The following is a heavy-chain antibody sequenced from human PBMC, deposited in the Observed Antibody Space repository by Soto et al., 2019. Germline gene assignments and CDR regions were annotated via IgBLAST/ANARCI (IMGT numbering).Heavy chain of an antibody. CDR2: IYPGDSDS. J-gene: IGHJ4*02. CDR1: GYRFSDYW. Sequence: PGESLKISCKGSGYRFSDYWIGWVRQMPGKGLEWMGIIYPGDSDSRYSPSFQGQVTISADKSISTAYLQWSSLKASDTAMYYCAGHGGERSVQHYFDQWGQGTLVTVSS. V-gene: IGHV5-51*01. CDR3: AGHGGERSVQHYFDQ. D-gene: IGHD1-26*01.